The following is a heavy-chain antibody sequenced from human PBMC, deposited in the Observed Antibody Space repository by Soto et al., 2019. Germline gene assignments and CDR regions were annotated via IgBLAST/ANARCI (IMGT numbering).Heavy chain of an antibody. Sequence: QINLIESGPTLVKPTQTLTLTCTFSGFSLSTSGAAVGWVRQPPGRALEWLALIYWDGDKRYNALLGNRLTITKDTSMNQVVLTLTNVDPADTATYYCAHRATMTIFGLIIDNGIWFDPWGQGTRVIVSS. V-gene: IGHV2-5*02. CDR2: IYWDGDK. CDR1: GFSLSTSGAA. CDR3: AHRATMTIFGLIIDNGIWFDP. J-gene: IGHJ5*02. D-gene: IGHD3-3*01.